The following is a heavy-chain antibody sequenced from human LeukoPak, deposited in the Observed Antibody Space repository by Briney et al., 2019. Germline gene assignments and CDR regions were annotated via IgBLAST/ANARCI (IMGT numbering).Heavy chain of an antibody. J-gene: IGHJ4*02. CDR1: GYTFTSYY. D-gene: IGHD4-17*01. CDR3: ARGYGDYAY. V-gene: IGHV1-46*01. Sequence: ASVNFSCTASGYTFTSYYMHWVRKAPGQGLEWMGIINPSGGSTTYAQKFQGRVTMTRDTSTSTVYMELSSLRSEDTAVYYCARGYGDYAYWGQGALVTVSS. CDR2: INPSGGST.